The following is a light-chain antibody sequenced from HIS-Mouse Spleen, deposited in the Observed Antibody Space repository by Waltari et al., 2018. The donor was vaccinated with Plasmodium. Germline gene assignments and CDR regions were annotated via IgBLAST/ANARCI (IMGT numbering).Light chain of an antibody. V-gene: IGLV2-14*03. CDR1: SSDVGGYNY. CDR3: SSYTSSSTLV. J-gene: IGLJ2*01. Sequence: QSALTQPASVSGSPGQSITISCTGTSSDVGGYNYVSWYQQHPGKAPKLMIYDVSNRPSGVSNRFSGSKSGNTASLTSSGLQAEDEADYYCSSYTSSSTLVFG. CDR2: DVS.